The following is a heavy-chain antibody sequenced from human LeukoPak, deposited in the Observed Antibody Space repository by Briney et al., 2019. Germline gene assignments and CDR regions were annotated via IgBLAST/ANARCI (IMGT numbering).Heavy chain of an antibody. CDR2: ISGSGNGP. V-gene: IGHV3-23*01. Sequence: GESLRLSCTASGFTFRTYAMNWVRQAPGKGLEELSGISGSGNGPYYADSVKGRFTICRDNSQDLAYVQLNSLPVQDAATSYCAKRTMSAFDSWGQGTLLIVSS. D-gene: IGHD5-24*01. CDR3: AKRTMSAFDS. CDR1: GFTFRTYA. J-gene: IGHJ4*02.